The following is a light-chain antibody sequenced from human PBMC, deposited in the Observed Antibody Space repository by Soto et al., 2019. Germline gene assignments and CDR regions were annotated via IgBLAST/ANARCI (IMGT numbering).Light chain of an antibody. J-gene: IGKJ2*01. CDR3: QQYYSPPYT. Sequence: DIVMTQSPDSLAVSLGERATINCKSSQSVLYSSNNKNYLGWYQQKPGQTPKLLIYWASTRDSGVPDRFSGRGSGTDFTFTISSLQAEDVAVYYCQQYYSPPYTFGQGTRLEIK. CDR1: QSVLYSSNNKNY. V-gene: IGKV4-1*01. CDR2: WAS.